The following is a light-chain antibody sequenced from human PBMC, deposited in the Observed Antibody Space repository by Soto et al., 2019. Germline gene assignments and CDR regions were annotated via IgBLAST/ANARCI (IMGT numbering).Light chain of an antibody. CDR1: QSFSSD. CDR2: GAS. Sequence: EIVMTQSPATLSVSQGERATLSCRASQSFSSDLAFYHQKPGQAPMLLIYGASTRAAGIPDRFSGSGSGTDFTLTITRLEPEDSAVYFCQQYTGPPTTFGQGTRLEI. J-gene: IGKJ5*01. CDR3: QQYTGPPTT. V-gene: IGKV3-20*01.